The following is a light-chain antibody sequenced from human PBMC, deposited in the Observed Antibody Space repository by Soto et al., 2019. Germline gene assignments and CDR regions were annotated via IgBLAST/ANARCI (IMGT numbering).Light chain of an antibody. Sequence: EIVLTQSPGTLSLSPGERATLSRRASQSVSRSFLAWYQQKPGQAPRLLIYGASSRATGIPDRCSGSGSGTAFTLTISTLEPEDFAAYYCQQYDSSPRTFGQGTKLEIK. V-gene: IGKV3-20*01. CDR2: GAS. CDR1: QSVSRSF. J-gene: IGKJ2*01. CDR3: QQYDSSPRT.